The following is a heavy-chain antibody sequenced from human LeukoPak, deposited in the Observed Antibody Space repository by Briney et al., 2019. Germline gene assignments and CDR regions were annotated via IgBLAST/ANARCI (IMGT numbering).Heavy chain of an antibody. CDR1: GYTFTSYD. D-gene: IGHD3-10*01. V-gene: IGHV1-8*01. J-gene: IGHJ4*02. Sequence: ASVKVSCKGSGYTFTSYDINWVRQATGQGLEWMGWMNPNSGNTGYAQKFRGRVTMTRNTSISTAYMELSSLRSEGTAVYYCARRVWFGERIFDYWGQGTLVTVSS. CDR3: ARRVWFGERIFDY. CDR2: MNPNSGNT.